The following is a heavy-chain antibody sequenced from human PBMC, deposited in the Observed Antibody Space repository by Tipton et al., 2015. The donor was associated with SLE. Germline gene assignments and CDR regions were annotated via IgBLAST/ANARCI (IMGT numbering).Heavy chain of an antibody. Sequence: TLSLTCTVSSGSISSGGHYWSWIRQHPGKGLEWMGHIFDSGTTYYNPSLDRRLTISLDMSEKQFSLKLSSVTAADTAVYYCARGSNYGYVFDYWGQGTLVTVSS. CDR3: ARGSNYGYVFDY. CDR2: IFDSGTT. CDR1: SGSISSGGHY. V-gene: IGHV4-31*03. D-gene: IGHD5-18*01. J-gene: IGHJ4*02.